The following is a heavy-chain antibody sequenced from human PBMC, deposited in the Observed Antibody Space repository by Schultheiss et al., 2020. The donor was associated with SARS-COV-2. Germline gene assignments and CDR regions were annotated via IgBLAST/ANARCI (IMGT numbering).Heavy chain of an antibody. J-gene: IGHJ4*02. CDR1: GFTFSSYA. D-gene: IGHD5-12*01. V-gene: IGHV3-15*01. Sequence: GGSLRLSCAASGFTFSSYAMSWVRQAPGKGLEWVGRVISKSDGGTTAYAAPAKGRFTISRDDSKNTVLLQMNNLKTEDTAVYFCLLHKSLPSKWLDYWGQGTLVTVSS. CDR2: VISKSDGGTT. CDR3: LLHKSLPSKWLDY.